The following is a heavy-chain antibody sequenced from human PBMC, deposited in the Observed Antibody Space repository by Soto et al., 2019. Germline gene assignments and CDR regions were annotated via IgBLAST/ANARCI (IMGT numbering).Heavy chain of an antibody. D-gene: IGHD2-21*01. J-gene: IGHJ4*02. V-gene: IGHV3-33*08. Sequence: GGSLRISCAAPGFTFSSYGMHWVRQAPGKGLEWVAVLWFDGSKRYYGDSVKGRFTISRDISENTLYLQMDSLRAEDTAVNYCARGRPKAVSTLALLDSWGQGTLVTVSS. CDR2: LWFDGSKR. CDR3: ARGRPKAVSTLALLDS. CDR1: GFTFSSYG.